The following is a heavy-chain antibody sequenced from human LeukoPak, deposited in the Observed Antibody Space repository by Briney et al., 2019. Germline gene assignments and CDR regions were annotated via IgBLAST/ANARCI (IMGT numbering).Heavy chain of an antibody. CDR3: ARGSAYSH. J-gene: IGHJ4*02. V-gene: IGHV3-66*02. Sequence: GGSLRLSCAASGFTVSTNYMSWVRQAPGKGLEWVSVIYSGGSTYYADSVKGRFTVSRDNSKNMLNLQMNSLRAEDTAVYYCARGSAYSHWGQGTLVTVSS. CDR1: GFTVSTNY. CDR2: IYSGGST. D-gene: IGHD3-22*01.